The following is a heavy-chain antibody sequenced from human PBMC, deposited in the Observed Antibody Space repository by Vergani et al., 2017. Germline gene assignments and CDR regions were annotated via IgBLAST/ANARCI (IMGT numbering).Heavy chain of an antibody. D-gene: IGHD2-21*01. CDR3: ASPVIPYYYYGMDV. Sequence: QVQLVQSGAEVKKPGSSVKVSCKASGGTFSSYTISWVRQAPGQGLAWMGRIIPILGIANYAQKFQGRVTITADKSTSTAYMELSSLRSEDTAGYYCASPVIPYYYYGMDVWGQGTTVTVSS. CDR2: IIPILGIA. J-gene: IGHJ6*02. CDR1: GGTFSSYT. V-gene: IGHV1-69*02.